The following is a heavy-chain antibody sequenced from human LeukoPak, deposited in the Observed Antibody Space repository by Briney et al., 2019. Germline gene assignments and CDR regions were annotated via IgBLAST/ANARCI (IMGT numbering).Heavy chain of an antibody. D-gene: IGHD4-17*01. V-gene: IGHV4-59*01. Sequence: SETLSLTCTVSGGSISSYYWSWIRQPPGKGLEWIGYIYYSGSTNFNPSLKSRVTISVDTSKNQFSLKLSSVTAADTAVYYCARDIYGDYFDYWGQGTLVTVSS. CDR1: GGSISSYY. J-gene: IGHJ4*02. CDR2: IYYSGST. CDR3: ARDIYGDYFDY.